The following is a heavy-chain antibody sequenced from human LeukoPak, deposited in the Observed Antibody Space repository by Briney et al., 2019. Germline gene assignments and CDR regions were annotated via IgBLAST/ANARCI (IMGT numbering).Heavy chain of an antibody. CDR2: IIPIFGTA. D-gene: IGHD6-19*01. Sequence: SVKVSCKASGGTFSSYAISWVRQAPGQGLEWMGRIIPIFGTANYAQKFQGRVTITTDESTSTAYMELSSLRSEDTAVYYCAREPGYSSGWSYFDYWGQGTLVTVSS. V-gene: IGHV1-69*05. CDR1: GGTFSSYA. J-gene: IGHJ4*02. CDR3: AREPGYSSGWSYFDY.